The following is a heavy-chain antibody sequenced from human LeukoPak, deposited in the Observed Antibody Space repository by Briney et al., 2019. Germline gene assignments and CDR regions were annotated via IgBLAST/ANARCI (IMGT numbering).Heavy chain of an antibody. Sequence: PSQTLSLTCTVSYGSISSGGYYWSWIRQHPGKGLEWIGYIYYSGSTYYNPSLKSRVTISVDTSKNQFSLKLSSVTAADTAVYYCARGSWSQVPFDYWGQGTLVTVSS. J-gene: IGHJ4*02. CDR2: IYYSGST. CDR3: ARGSWSQVPFDY. D-gene: IGHD1-26*01. CDR1: YGSISSGGYY. V-gene: IGHV4-31*03.